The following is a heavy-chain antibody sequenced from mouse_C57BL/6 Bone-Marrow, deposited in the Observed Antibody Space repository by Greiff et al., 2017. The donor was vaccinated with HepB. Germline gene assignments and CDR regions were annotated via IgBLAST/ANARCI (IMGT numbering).Heavy chain of an antibody. Sequence: VHVKQSGPELVKPGASVKMSCKASGYTFTDYNMHWVKQSHGKSLEWIGYINPNNGGTSYNQKFKGKATLTVNKSSSTAYMELRSLTSEDSAVYYCARVGYGSSNFDVWGTGTTVTVSS. J-gene: IGHJ1*03. CDR2: INPNNGGT. CDR3: ARVGYGSSNFDV. D-gene: IGHD1-1*01. CDR1: GYTFTDYN. V-gene: IGHV1-22*01.